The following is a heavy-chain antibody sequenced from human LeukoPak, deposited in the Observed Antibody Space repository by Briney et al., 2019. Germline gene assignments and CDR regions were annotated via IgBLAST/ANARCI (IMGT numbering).Heavy chain of an antibody. J-gene: IGHJ4*02. Sequence: PSETLSLTCTVSGASINNNFWTWIRQPPGKGLEWIGYIYYSGSTNYNPSLKSRVTISVDTSKNQFSLKLSAVTAADTAVYYCARHEFDSGSLPYFDYWGQGILVTVSS. CDR3: ARHEFDSGSLPYFDY. CDR1: GASINNNF. V-gene: IGHV4-59*08. CDR2: IYYSGST. D-gene: IGHD3-10*01.